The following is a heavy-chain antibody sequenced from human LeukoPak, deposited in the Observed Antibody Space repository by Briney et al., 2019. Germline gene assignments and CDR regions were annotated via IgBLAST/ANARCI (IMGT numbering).Heavy chain of an antibody. CDR1: GFTFSSYW. V-gene: IGHV4-34*01. CDR2: INHSGST. CDR3: VRSLYCSSTSCPFDY. D-gene: IGHD2-2*01. J-gene: IGHJ4*02. Sequence: GSLRLSCAASGFTFSSYWMNWVRYPPGKGLEGIGEINHSGSTNYNPSLKSRVTISGDTSKNQFSLKLSSVTAADTAVYYCVRSLYCSSTSCPFDYWGQGTLVTVSS.